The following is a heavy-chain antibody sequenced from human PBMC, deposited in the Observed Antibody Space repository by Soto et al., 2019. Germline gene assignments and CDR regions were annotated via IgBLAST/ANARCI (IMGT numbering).Heavy chain of an antibody. D-gene: IGHD1-26*01. Sequence: NPSETLSLTCTASGDSVSGIDFYWSWIRQSPDKGLEWIGYIYNSVTTKYNPSLNSRVTISADASKNQFSLNLSSVTAADTAVYYCAREPSGSYSVFDLWGQGTLVTVSS. V-gene: IGHV4-61*08. CDR1: GDSVSGIDFY. CDR3: AREPSGSYSVFDL. CDR2: IYNSVTT. J-gene: IGHJ5*02.